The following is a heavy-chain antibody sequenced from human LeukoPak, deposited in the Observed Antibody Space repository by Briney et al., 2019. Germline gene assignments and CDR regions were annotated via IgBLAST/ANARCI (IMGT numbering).Heavy chain of an antibody. CDR2: ISGSGGST. CDR1: GFTFSSYA. D-gene: IGHD6-19*01. V-gene: IGHV3-23*01. CDR3: AKEGSSGWYLWGHFDY. J-gene: IGHJ4*02. Sequence: PGGSLRLSCAASGFTFSSYAMSWVRQAPGEGLEWVSAISGSGGSTYYADSVKGRFTISRDNSKNMLYLQMNSLRAEDTAVYYCAKEGSSGWYLWGHFDYWGQGTLVTVSS.